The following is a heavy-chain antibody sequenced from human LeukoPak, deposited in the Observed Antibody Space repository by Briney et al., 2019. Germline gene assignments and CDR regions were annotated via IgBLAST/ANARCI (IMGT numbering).Heavy chain of an antibody. CDR1: GGSMSSYY. CDR2: ISYSGTT. J-gene: IGHJ5*02. D-gene: IGHD3-10*01. CDR3: ARHGSGTSLALYP. Sequence: SETLSLTCTVSGGSMSSYYWSWIRQSPGKGLEWVGYISYSGTTNYNPSLKSRVTISLGTSKNRFSLNLTSVTAADTAVYYCARHGSGTSLALYPWGQGTLVTVSS. V-gene: IGHV4-59*08.